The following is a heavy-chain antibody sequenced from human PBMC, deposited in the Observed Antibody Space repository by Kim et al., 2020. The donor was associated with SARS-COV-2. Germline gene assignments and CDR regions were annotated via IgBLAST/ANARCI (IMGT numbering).Heavy chain of an antibody. D-gene: IGHD3-10*01. CDR3: AKGTLIMVRQIIRESYYYYYGMDV. J-gene: IGHJ6*02. CDR1: GFTFSDYA. V-gene: IGHV3-23*01. Sequence: GGSLRLSCAASGFTFSDYAMSWVRQAPGKGPEWVSGISASGRSTYYADSVKGRFTVSRDNSKSTLYLQLESLRAEDTAVYYCAKGTLIMVRQIIRESYYYYYGMDVWGQGTTVAVSS. CDR2: ISASGRST.